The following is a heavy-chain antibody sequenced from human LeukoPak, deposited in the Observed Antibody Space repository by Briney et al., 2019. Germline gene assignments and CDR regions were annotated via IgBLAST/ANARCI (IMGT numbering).Heavy chain of an antibody. D-gene: IGHD2-15*01. J-gene: IGHJ4*02. CDR1: GGSISSSTW. Sequence: SGTLSLTCTVSGGSISSSTWWSWVRQPPGKGLECIGEIHHSGTTNYNPSLKSRVTISIDKSKNQFSLKLNSVTAADTAVYSCARAFLVGYSPEEYFFDYWGQGNLVTVSS. CDR3: ARAFLVGYSPEEYFFDY. CDR2: IHHSGTT. V-gene: IGHV4-4*02.